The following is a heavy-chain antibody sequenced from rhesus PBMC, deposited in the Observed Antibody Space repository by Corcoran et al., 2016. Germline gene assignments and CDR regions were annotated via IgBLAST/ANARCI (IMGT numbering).Heavy chain of an antibody. CDR3: AREASGWYTRFDV. V-gene: IGHV4S10*01. Sequence: QVQLQESGPGVVRPSETLSLLCAASGGSISDTYGWCWPRQTPGKGLEWFGYIYGGTVRTTPSLRSRVTISKDTSKDQFSLKLSSMTAADTAVYYGAREASGWYTRFDVWGAGVLVTVSS. J-gene: IGHJ5-1*01. CDR2: IYGGTVRT. CDR1: GGSISDTYG. D-gene: IGHD6-31*01.